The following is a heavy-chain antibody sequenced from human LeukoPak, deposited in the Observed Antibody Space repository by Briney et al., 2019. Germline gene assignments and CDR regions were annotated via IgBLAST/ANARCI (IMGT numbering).Heavy chain of an antibody. D-gene: IGHD6-13*01. CDR3: AKEGRSTTPGY. CDR2: VSSSSSLI. J-gene: IGHJ4*02. CDR1: GFTFSSSD. Sequence: GGSLRLSCAASGFTFSSSDMDWVRQAPGKGLEWFASVSSSSSLIYYTDSVKGRFTISRDNAKNSLYLQMNSLRAEDTAVYFCAKEGRSTTPGYWGQGTLVTVSS. V-gene: IGHV3-21*01.